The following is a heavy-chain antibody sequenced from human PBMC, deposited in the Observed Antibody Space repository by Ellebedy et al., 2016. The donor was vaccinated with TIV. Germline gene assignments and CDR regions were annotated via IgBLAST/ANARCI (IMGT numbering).Heavy chain of an antibody. Sequence: GGSLRLSCAASGVTVSNNYMTWVRQAPGKGLEWVSVIYSGGSTYYADSVKGRFTVSRDSSKNTLYLQMNSLRAEDTAVYYCARDPPAGGTSTWGWGQGTLVTVSS. CDR3: ARDPPAGGTSTWG. CDR2: IYSGGST. CDR1: GVTVSNNY. D-gene: IGHD2-15*01. J-gene: IGHJ4*02. V-gene: IGHV3-66*01.